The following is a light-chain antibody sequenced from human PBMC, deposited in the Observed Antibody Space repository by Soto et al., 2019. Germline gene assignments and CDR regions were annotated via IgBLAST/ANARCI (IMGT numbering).Light chain of an antibody. CDR1: QSISSY. Sequence: DIKMTQSPSSLSASVGDRVTITCRASQSISSYLNWYQQIPGKAPKLLIYAASSLQSGVPSRFSGSGSGTDFTLTISRLEPEDFATYYCQQYNSYSRTFGQGTKVAIK. CDR2: AAS. CDR3: QQYNSYSRT. V-gene: IGKV1-39*01. J-gene: IGKJ1*01.